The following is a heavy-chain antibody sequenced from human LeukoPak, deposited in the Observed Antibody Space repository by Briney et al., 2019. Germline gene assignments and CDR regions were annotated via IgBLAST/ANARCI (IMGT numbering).Heavy chain of an antibody. Sequence: SETLSLTCTVSGGSISSSSYYWGWIRQPPGKGLEWIGSIYYSGSTYYNPSLKSRVTKSVGTSKNQFSLKLSSVTAADTSVYYCARVDSSSWYYLDYWGQGTLVTVSS. D-gene: IGHD6-13*01. CDR2: IYYSGST. V-gene: IGHV4-39*01. CDR3: ARVDSSSWYYLDY. J-gene: IGHJ4*02. CDR1: GGSISSSSYY.